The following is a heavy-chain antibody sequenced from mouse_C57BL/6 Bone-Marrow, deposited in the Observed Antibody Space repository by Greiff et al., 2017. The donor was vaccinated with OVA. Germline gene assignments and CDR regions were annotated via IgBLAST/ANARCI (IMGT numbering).Heavy chain of an antibody. J-gene: IGHJ4*01. CDR2: INPGSGGT. V-gene: IGHV1-54*01. CDR3: ARSGYYDGSSHYAMDY. CDR1: GYAFTNYL. D-gene: IGHD1-1*01. Sequence: QVQLQQSGAELVRPGTSVKVSCKASGYAFTNYLIEWVKQRPGQGLEWIGVINPGSGGTNYTEKFKGKATLTADKSSSTAYMQLSSLTSEDSAVYFCARSGYYDGSSHYAMDYWGQGTSVTVSA.